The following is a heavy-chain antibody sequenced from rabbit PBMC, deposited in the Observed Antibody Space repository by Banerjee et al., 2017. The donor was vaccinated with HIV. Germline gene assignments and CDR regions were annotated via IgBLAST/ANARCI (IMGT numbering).Heavy chain of an antibody. D-gene: IGHD1-1*01. CDR3: ARRASSGGDFNL. V-gene: IGHV1S45*01. Sequence: QEQLVESGGGLVQPEGSLTLTCTASGFTISSSYWICWVRQAPGKGLEWIACIDAGSSGSTYYASWAKGRFTISKTSSTTVTLQMTSLTAADTATYFCARRASSGGDFNLWGPGTLVTVS. CDR2: IDAGSSGST. J-gene: IGHJ4*01. CDR1: GFTISSSYW.